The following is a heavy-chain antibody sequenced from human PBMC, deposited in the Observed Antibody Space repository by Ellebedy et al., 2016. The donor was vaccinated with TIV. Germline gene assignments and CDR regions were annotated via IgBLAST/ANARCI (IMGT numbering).Heavy chain of an antibody. CDR1: GFTFSSYA. J-gene: IGHJ4*02. V-gene: IGHV3-23*01. Sequence: PGGSLRLSCAASGFTFSSYAMSWVRQAPGKGLEWVSAISGSGGSTYYADSVKGRFTISRDNSKNTLYLQMNSLRAEDTAVYYCAKDRLWRGSGTQTFDNWGQGTLVTVSS. CDR2: ISGSGGST. CDR3: AKDRLWRGSGTQTFDN. D-gene: IGHD3-10*01.